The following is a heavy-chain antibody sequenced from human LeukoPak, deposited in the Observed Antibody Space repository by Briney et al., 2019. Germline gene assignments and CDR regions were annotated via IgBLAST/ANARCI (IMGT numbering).Heavy chain of an antibody. CDR2: INHSGST. CDR1: GGSLSNYY. CDR3: ARGPASGSTFAWFDP. Sequence: PSETLSLTCAVYGGSLSNYYWSWIRQPPGQGLEWIGEINHSGSTKYNPSLKSRVTISVDMSKNQFSRELSSVTAADTAVYYCARGPASGSTFAWFDPWGQGTLVTVSS. V-gene: IGHV4-34*01. J-gene: IGHJ5*02. D-gene: IGHD3-10*01.